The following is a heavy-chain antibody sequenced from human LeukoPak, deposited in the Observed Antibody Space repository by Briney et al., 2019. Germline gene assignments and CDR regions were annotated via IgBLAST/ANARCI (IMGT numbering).Heavy chain of an antibody. V-gene: IGHV4-34*01. CDR1: GGSFSGYY. D-gene: IGHD3-3*01. J-gene: IGHJ4*02. Sequence: SETLSLTCAVYGGSFSGYYWSWIRQPPGKGLEWIGEINHSGSTNYNPSLKSRVTISVDTSKNQFSLKLSSVTAADTAVYYCARTSHDFWSGYKVDFDFWGQGTLVTVSS. CDR2: INHSGST. CDR3: ARTSHDFWSGYKVDFDF.